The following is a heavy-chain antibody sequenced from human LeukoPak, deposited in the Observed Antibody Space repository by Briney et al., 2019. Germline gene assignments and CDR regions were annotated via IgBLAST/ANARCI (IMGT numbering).Heavy chain of an antibody. J-gene: IGHJ4*02. CDR1: GGSISSYY. Sequence: SETLSLTCTVSGGSISSYYWSWIRQPPGKGLEWIGYIYYSGSTNYNPSLKSRVTISVDTSKNQFSLKLSSVTAADTAVYYCARVSGYYYGSSFDYWGQGTLVTVSS. V-gene: IGHV4-59*01. CDR3: ARVSGYYYGSSFDY. CDR2: IYYSGST. D-gene: IGHD3-22*01.